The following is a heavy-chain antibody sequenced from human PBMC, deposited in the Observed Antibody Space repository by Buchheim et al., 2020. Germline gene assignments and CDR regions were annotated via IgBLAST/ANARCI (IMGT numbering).Heavy chain of an antibody. CDR2: IYHSGCT. Sequence: QVQLQESGPGLVKPSGTLSLTCAVSGGSISSSNWWRWVRQPPGKGLEWIGEIYHSGCTNYNPSLKSRVPISVHKSKNQFSLKLSSVTAADTAVYYCAREGVGYCSGGSCYSFYYGMDVWGQGTT. D-gene: IGHD2-15*01. V-gene: IGHV4-4*02. CDR3: AREGVGYCSGGSCYSFYYGMDV. J-gene: IGHJ6*02. CDR1: GGSISSSNW.